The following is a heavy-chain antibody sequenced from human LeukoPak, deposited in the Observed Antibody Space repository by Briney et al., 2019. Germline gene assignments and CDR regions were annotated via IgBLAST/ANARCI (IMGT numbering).Heavy chain of an antibody. D-gene: IGHD6-13*01. CDR1: GFTFDDYA. CDR3: AKGYSSSWYGLPHPYYFDY. Sequence: GGSLRLSCAASGFTFDDYAMHWVRQAPGKGLEWVSGISWNSGSIGYADSVKGRFTISRDNAKNSLYLQMSSLRAEGMALYYCAKGYSSSWYGLPHPYYFDYWGQGTLVTVSS. V-gene: IGHV3-9*03. CDR2: ISWNSGSI. J-gene: IGHJ4*02.